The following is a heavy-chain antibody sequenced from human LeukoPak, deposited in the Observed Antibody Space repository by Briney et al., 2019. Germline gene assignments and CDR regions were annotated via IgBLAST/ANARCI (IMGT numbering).Heavy chain of an antibody. CDR2: ISAYNGNT. CDR1: GYTFTSYG. CDR3: ARDRYHCSSTSCSYHDAFDI. J-gene: IGHJ3*02. D-gene: IGHD2-2*01. V-gene: IGHV1-18*01. Sequence: ASVKVSCKASGYTFTSYGISWVRQAPGQGLEWMGWISAYNGNTNYAQKLQGRVTMTTDTSTSTAYMELRSLRSDDTAVYYCARDRYHCSSTSCSYHDAFDIWGQGTMVTVSS.